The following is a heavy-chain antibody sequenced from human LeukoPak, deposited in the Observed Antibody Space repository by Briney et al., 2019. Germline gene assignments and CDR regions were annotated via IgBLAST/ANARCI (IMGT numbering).Heavy chain of an antibody. J-gene: IGHJ4*02. CDR1: GFTFSSYW. D-gene: IGHD3-10*01. Sequence: PGGSLRLSCAASGFTFSSYWMSWVRQAPGKGLEWVANIKQDGSEKYYGDSVKGRFTISRDNAKNSLYLQMNSLRAEDTAVYYCAREDYGSGSYYTVLDCWGQGTLVTVSS. CDR2: IKQDGSEK. V-gene: IGHV3-7*01. CDR3: AREDYGSGSYYTVLDC.